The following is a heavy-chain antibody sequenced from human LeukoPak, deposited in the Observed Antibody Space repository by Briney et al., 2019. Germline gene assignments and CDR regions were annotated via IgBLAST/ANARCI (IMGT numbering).Heavy chain of an antibody. Sequence: PGGSLRLSCAASGFAVSTNYLSWVRQAPGKGLEWVSVIYSDGSTYYTDSVKGRFTTSRDNSKNTLYLQMNSLRPEDTAVYYCARDQRSESYYPWGWFDPWGQGTLVTVSS. D-gene: IGHD1-26*01. V-gene: IGHV3-66*02. CDR2: IYSDGST. J-gene: IGHJ5*02. CDR3: ARDQRSESYYPWGWFDP. CDR1: GFAVSTNY.